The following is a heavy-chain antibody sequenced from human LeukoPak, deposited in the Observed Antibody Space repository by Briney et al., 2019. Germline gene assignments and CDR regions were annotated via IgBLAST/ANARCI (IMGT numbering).Heavy chain of an antibody. V-gene: IGHV1-46*01. Sequence: ASVKVSCKASGYTSTSYYMHWVRQAPGQGLEWMGIINPSGGSTSYAQKFQGRVTMTRDMSTSTVYMELSSLRSEDTAVYYCARDLGDSSGYYYNSMGYWGQGTLVTVSS. CDR3: ARDLGDSSGYYYNSMGY. CDR2: INPSGGST. D-gene: IGHD3-22*01. J-gene: IGHJ4*02. CDR1: GYTSTSYY.